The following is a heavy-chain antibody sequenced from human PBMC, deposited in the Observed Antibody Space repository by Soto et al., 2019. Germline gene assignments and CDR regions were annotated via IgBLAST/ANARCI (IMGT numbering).Heavy chain of an antibody. J-gene: IGHJ6*02. D-gene: IGHD3-16*01. Sequence: PGGSLRLSCAASGFTFSSYSMNWVRQAPGKGLEWVSSISSSSSYIYYADSVKGRFTISRDNAKNSLYLQMNRLSAVDTAVYYCARDRVRRDSCLYHGLDVWGQGTKVTVSS. CDR1: GFTFSSYS. V-gene: IGHV3-21*01. CDR3: ARDRVRRDSCLYHGLDV. CDR2: ISSSSSYI.